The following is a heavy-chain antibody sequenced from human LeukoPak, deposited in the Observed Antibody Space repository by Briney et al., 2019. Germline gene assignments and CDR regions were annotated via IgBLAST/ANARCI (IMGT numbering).Heavy chain of an antibody. CDR1: GFTFINYA. Sequence: GGSLRLSCAASGFTFINYAMHWVRQAPGKGLEWVAAISYDGSNKYYVDSVKGRFIISRDNSKNTLYLQMNSLRSEDTAVYYCAKLHFGTSNYWGQGTLVTVSS. CDR2: ISYDGSNK. D-gene: IGHD3-10*01. CDR3: AKLHFGTSNY. V-gene: IGHV3-30*18. J-gene: IGHJ4*02.